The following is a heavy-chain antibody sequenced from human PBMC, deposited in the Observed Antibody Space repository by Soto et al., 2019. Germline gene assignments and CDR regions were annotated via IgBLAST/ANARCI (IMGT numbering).Heavy chain of an antibody. Sequence: GGSLRLSCAASGITLSSYAMSWVRQAPGKGPEWVSGISASGGSTSYADSVKGRFTISRDNSKNTLYLQMYSLRADDTAVYHCAKGQNSGTYRFYFDYWGQGALVTVSS. D-gene: IGHD1-26*01. CDR2: ISASGGST. CDR1: GITLSSYA. J-gene: IGHJ4*02. CDR3: AKGQNSGTYRFYFDY. V-gene: IGHV3-23*01.